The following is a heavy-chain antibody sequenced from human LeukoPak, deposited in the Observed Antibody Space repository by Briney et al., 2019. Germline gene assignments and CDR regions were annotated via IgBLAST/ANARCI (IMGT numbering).Heavy chain of an antibody. V-gene: IGHV1-18*01. CDR3: AREDSGYGYFDY. CDR2: ISAYNGNT. CDR1: GYTFTSYG. J-gene: IGHJ4*02. D-gene: IGHD5-12*01. Sequence: ASVKVSCKASGYTFTSYGISWVRQAPGQGLEWMGWISAYNGNTNYAQKLQGRVTMTTDSSTSTAYMELRSLRSDDTAVYYCAREDSGYGYFDYWGQGTLVTVSS.